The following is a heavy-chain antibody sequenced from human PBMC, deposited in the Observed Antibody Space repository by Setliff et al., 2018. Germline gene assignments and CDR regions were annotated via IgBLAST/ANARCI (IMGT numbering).Heavy chain of an antibody. CDR3: ARGRNIAARLLDS. J-gene: IGHJ4*02. CDR2: INHRGST. D-gene: IGHD6-6*01. CDR1: GGTFSDYH. V-gene: IGHV4-34*01. Sequence: SETLSLTCAPYGGTFSDYHWTWIRQSPEKGLEWIGEINHRGSTNYNPSLKSRVTISIDTSKDQFSLKLISMTAADTAVYYCARGRNIAARLLDSWGQGTLVTVSS.